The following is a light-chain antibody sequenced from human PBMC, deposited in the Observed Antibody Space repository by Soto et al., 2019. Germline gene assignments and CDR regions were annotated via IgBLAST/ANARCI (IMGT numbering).Light chain of an antibody. J-gene: IGKJ3*01. V-gene: IGKV4-1*01. CDR3: QQYYSTPLT. Sequence: DIVMTQSPDSLAVSLGERATINCKSSQSVLYSSNNKNYLAWYQQKPGQPPKLFIYWASTREPGVPDRFSGSGSGTAFTLPISTLQAEDVAVYYCQQYYSTPLTFGPGTKVDIK. CDR1: QSVLYSSNNKNY. CDR2: WAS.